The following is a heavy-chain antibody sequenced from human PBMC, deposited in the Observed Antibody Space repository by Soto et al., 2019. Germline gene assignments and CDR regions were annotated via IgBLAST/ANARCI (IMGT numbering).Heavy chain of an antibody. V-gene: IGHV3-30*04. CDR1: GFTFSSYA. CDR3: AKEGRYSSSWYAY. CDR2: ITGDGSNT. J-gene: IGHJ4*02. D-gene: IGHD6-13*01. Sequence: GGSLRLCCAASGFTFSSYAMSWVRQAPGKGLEWVAVITGDGSNTYYADSVKGRFTISRDNSKNTLYLQMNSLRAEDTAVYYCAKEGRYSSSWYAYWGQGTLVTVSS.